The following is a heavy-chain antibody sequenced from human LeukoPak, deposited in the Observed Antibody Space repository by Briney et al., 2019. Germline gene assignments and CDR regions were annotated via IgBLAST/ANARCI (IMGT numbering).Heavy chain of an antibody. V-gene: IGHV3-74*01. CDR3: VRGGPSTWS. D-gene: IGHD2-15*01. CDR2: INDDGSDT. J-gene: IGHJ5*02. CDR1: GFTFKLYW. Sequence: GGSLRLSCAASGFTFKLYWMHWVRQVPGKRPVWVSRINDDGSDTIYADSGRGRFTISRDDAKNTVYLQMNNLRAKDTAVYYCVRGGPSTWSWGQGTLVTVSS.